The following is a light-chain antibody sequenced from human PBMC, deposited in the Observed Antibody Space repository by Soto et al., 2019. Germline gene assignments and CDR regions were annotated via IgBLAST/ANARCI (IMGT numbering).Light chain of an antibody. V-gene: IGKV3-11*01. Sequence: EIVLTQSPATLCLSPGNRATLSCRASQSVSSYLAWYQQKPGQAPRLLIYDASNRATGIPARFSGSGSGTDFTLTITSLEPEDFAVYYCQQRSNWPSTFGGGTKVEIK. CDR1: QSVSSY. CDR2: DAS. J-gene: IGKJ4*01. CDR3: QQRSNWPST.